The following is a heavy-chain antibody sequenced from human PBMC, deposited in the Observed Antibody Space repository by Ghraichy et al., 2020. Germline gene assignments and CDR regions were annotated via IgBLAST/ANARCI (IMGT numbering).Heavy chain of an antibody. D-gene: IGHD3-22*01. CDR2: IFYSGST. J-gene: IGHJ4*02. Sequence: SETLSLTCTVSGGSISSSTYYWGWIRQPPGKGLEWIGSIFYSGSTYYNPSLKSRITISVDTSKNQFSLKLSSVTASDTAVYYCARHYYDTSGRIDYWGQGTLVTVSS. CDR1: GGSISSSTYY. CDR3: ARHYYDTSGRIDY. V-gene: IGHV4-39*01.